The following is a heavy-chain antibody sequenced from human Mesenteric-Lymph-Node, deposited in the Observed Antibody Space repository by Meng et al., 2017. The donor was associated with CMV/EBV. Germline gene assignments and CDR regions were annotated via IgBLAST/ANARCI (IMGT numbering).Heavy chain of an antibody. CDR3: ARAIQYLYDY. J-gene: IGHJ4*02. Sequence: ASVKVSCKASGYTFINYGSSWVRQPPGQGLEWMGWTNPGDGRAHHVQKFQGRVTLTTDTSTGTAYMRLRNLRSDDTAVYYCARAIQYLYDYWGQGVLVTVSS. CDR2: TNPGDGRA. CDR1: GYTFINYG. V-gene: IGHV1-18*04. D-gene: IGHD2-21*01.